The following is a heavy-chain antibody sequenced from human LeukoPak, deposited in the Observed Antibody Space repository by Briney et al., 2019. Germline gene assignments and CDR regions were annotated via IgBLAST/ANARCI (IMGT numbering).Heavy chain of an antibody. V-gene: IGHV3-48*03. CDR2: ISSSGGAI. CDR1: RFTFSSYG. J-gene: IGHJ4*02. CDR3: ASGYSYGGDY. Sequence: GGSLRLSCVASRFTFSSYGMHWVRQAPGKGLEWVSCISSSGGAIYYADSVRGRFTISRDNAKNSLYLHINSLRAEDTAAYYCASGYSYGGDYWGQGTLVTVSS. D-gene: IGHD5-12*01.